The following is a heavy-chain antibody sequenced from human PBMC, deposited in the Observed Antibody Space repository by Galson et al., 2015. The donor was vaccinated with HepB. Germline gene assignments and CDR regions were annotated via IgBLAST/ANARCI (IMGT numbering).Heavy chain of an antibody. Sequence: SLRLSCAASGFTFSSYSMNWARQAPGKGLEWVSSISSSSSYIYYADSVKGRFTISRDNAKNSLYLQMNSLRAEDTAVYYCAREAMGAFDIWGQGTMVTVSS. J-gene: IGHJ3*02. CDR3: AREAMGAFDI. CDR1: GFTFSSYS. V-gene: IGHV3-21*01. CDR2: ISSSSSYI. D-gene: IGHD5-18*01.